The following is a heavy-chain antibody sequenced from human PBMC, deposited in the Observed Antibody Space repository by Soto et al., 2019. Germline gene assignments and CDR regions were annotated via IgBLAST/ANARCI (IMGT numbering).Heavy chain of an antibody. CDR2: IIPIFITA. CDR1: GGTFSSNA. D-gene: IGHD4-17*01. V-gene: IGHV1-69*01. J-gene: IGHJ6*02. Sequence: QLQLVQSGAEGRKPGSSVKVSCKASGGTFSSNAFTWVRKAPGQGLEWMGGIIPIFITATHDQNFQGRVTITADECTSTAYMEVNSLGSEDTAVYYCARVRHTDYVDNYNNGTHVWGQGTTVTVSS. CDR3: ARVRHTDYVDNYNNGTHV.